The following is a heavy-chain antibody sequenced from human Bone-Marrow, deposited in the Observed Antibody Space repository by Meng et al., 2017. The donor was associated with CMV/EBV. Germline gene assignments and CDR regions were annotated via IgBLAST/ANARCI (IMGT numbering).Heavy chain of an antibody. CDR3: ARVRGFWSGYNLDY. CDR1: GGSFSGYY. CDR2: INHSGST. J-gene: IGHJ4*01. V-gene: IGHV4-34*01. D-gene: IGHD3-3*01. Sequence: SETLSLTCAVYGGSFSGYYWGWIRQPPGKGLEWIGEINHSGSTNYNPSLKSRVTISVDTSKNQFSLKLSSVTAADTAVYYCARVRGFWSGYNLDYWGQGTLVTVSS.